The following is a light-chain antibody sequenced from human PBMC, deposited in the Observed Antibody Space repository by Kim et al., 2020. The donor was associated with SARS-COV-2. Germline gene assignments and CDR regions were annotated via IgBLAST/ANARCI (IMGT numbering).Light chain of an antibody. CDR2: DAS. V-gene: IGKV3-11*01. CDR1: QGVSTS. CDR3: QQRYNWPLT. J-gene: IGKJ4*01. Sequence: PGERATLSCRASQGVSTSLAWYQQKPGQSPRLLIYDASNGATGIPARFSGSGSVTDFTLTISSLEPEDSAVYYCQQRYNWPLTFGGGTKVDI.